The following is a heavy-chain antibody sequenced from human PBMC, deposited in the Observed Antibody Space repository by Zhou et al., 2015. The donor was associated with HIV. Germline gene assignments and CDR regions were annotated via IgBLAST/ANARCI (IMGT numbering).Heavy chain of an antibody. CDR3: ARGRSGVAGHQSFKHYFDY. CDR2: IIPMFATA. V-gene: IGHV1-69*12. CDR1: GDTFSNYA. Sequence: QVQLVQSGAEVKKPGSSVKVSCKASGDTFSNYAMSWVRQAPGQGLEWMGGIIPMFATANYAQKFQGRVTITADESTSTAYMELSSLRSEDTAVYYCARGRSGVAGHQSFKHYFDYWGQGTLVTVS. D-gene: IGHD6-19*01. J-gene: IGHJ4*02.